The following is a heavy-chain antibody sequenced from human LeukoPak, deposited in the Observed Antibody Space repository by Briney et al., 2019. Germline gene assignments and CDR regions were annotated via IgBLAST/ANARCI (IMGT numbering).Heavy chain of an antibody. Sequence: GGSLRLSCAASGFTFSSYSMNWVRQAPGKGLEWVSSISSSSSYIYYADSVKGRFTISRDNAKNSLYLQMNSLRAEDTAVYYCARDLGYCTNGVCRYFDYWGQGTLVTVSS. CDR3: ARDLGYCTNGVCRYFDY. CDR1: GFTFSSYS. D-gene: IGHD2-8*01. CDR2: ISSSSSYI. J-gene: IGHJ4*02. V-gene: IGHV3-21*01.